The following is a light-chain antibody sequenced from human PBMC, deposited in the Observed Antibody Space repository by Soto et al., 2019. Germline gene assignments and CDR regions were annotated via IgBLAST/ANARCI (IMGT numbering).Light chain of an antibody. CDR3: QQSYSSRRT. J-gene: IGKJ1*01. V-gene: IGKV1-39*01. Sequence: DIQMTQSPSSLSASVGDRVTITCRASHSVRTLLNWYQQKPEKAPKLLIQGASSLRSGVPSRFSGSGAETDFTLTISSLQPEDFATYYCQQSYSSRRTFGQGTKVEVK. CDR2: GAS. CDR1: HSVRTL.